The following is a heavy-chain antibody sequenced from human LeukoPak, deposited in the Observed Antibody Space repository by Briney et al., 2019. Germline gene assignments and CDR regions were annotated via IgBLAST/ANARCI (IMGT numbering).Heavy chain of an antibody. Sequence: SETLSLTCAVYGGSFSGYYWSWIRQPPGKGLEWIGEINHSGSTNYNPSLKSRVTISVDTSKNQFSLKLSSVTAADTAVYYRARGSMVRGVIPYWGQGTLVTVSS. D-gene: IGHD3-10*01. CDR2: INHSGST. CDR3: ARGSMVRGVIPY. V-gene: IGHV4-34*01. CDR1: GGSFSGYY. J-gene: IGHJ4*02.